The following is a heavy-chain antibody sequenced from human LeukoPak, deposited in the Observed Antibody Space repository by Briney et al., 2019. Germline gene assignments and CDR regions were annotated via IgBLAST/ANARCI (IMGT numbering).Heavy chain of an antibody. Sequence: GGSLRLSCAASGFTFSSYAMSWVRQAPGKGLEWVSAISGSGGSTYYADSVKGRFTISRDNSKNTLYLQMNSLRAEDTAVYYCAKDQDNNYYGGCDYWGQGTLVTVSS. CDR3: AKDQDNNYYGGCDY. CDR2: ISGSGGST. D-gene: IGHD4-23*01. CDR1: GFTFSSYA. V-gene: IGHV3-23*01. J-gene: IGHJ4*02.